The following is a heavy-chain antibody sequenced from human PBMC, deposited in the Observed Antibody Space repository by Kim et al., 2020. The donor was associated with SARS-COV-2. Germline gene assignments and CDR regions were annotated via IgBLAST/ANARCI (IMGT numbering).Heavy chain of an antibody. CDR3: AKNIVVVPAAIAWDYYGMDV. J-gene: IGHJ6*02. Sequence: ASVKVSCKASGYTFTSYYMHWVRQAPGQGLEWMGIINPSGGSTSYAQKFQGRVTMTRDTSTNTVYMELSSLRSEDTAVYYCAKNIVVVPAAIAWDYYGMDVWGQGTTVTVSS. CDR2: INPSGGST. V-gene: IGHV1-46*01. D-gene: IGHD2-2*02. CDR1: GYTFTSYY.